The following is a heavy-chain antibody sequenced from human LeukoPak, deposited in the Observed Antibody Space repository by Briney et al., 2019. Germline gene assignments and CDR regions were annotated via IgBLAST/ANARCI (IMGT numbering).Heavy chain of an antibody. V-gene: IGHV1-46*01. J-gene: IGHJ5*02. D-gene: IGHD3-10*01. CDR2: VNPSDGST. CDR3: ARGLWFGNLKAINWFDP. CDR1: GYIFTDYY. Sequence: ASVKVSCKASGYIFTDYYVHWVRQAPGQGLEWMGIVNPSDGSTSYAQKFQGRVTMTRDTSTSTVYMEMSSLRSEDTAVYYCARGLWFGNLKAINWFDPWGQGTLVTVSS.